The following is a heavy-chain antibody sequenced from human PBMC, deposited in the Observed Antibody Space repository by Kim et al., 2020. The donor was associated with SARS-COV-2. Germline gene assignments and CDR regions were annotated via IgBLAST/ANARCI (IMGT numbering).Heavy chain of an antibody. J-gene: IGHJ4*02. CDR3: AKDRRYCSSTSCYGVFDY. CDR1: GFTFSSHA. D-gene: IGHD2-2*01. CDR2: ISGSGGST. V-gene: IGHV3-23*01. Sequence: GGSLRLSCAASGFTFSSHAMSWVRQAPGKGLEWVSTISGSGGSTYYANSVKGRFTISRDNSKNTLYLQMNSLRAEDTAIYYCAKDRRYCSSTSCYGVFDYWGQGTLVTVSS.